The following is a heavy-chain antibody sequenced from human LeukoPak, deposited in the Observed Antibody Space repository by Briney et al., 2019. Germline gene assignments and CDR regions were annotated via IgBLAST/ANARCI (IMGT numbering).Heavy chain of an antibody. CDR1: GGSISSYY. J-gene: IGHJ6*04. Sequence: SETLSLTCTVSGGSISSYYWSWIRQPPGKGLEWTGYIYYSGSTNDNPSLKSRVTISVDTSKNQFSLKLSSVTAADTAVYYCSRHQTAYDILTGSYYYYGMDVWGKGTTVTVSS. D-gene: IGHD3-9*01. CDR3: SRHQTAYDILTGSYYYYGMDV. V-gene: IGHV4-59*01. CDR2: IYYSGST.